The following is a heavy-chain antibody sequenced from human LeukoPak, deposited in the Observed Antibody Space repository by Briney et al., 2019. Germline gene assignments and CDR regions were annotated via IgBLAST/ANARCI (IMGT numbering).Heavy chain of an antibody. CDR3: GRDDSPLRYFDWPIDY. Sequence: GGSLRLSCAASGFTFSSYAMHWVRQAPGKGLEWVAVISYDGNNECYADSVKGRFTISRDNSKNTLYLQMNSLRAEDTAVYYCGRDDSPLRYFDWPIDYWGQGTLVTVSS. CDR2: ISYDGNNE. CDR1: GFTFSSYA. V-gene: IGHV3-30*04. J-gene: IGHJ4*02. D-gene: IGHD3-9*01.